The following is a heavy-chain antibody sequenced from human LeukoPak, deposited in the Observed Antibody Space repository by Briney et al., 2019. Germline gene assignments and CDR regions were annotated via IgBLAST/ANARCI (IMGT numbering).Heavy chain of an antibody. CDR2: IGSSDSTT. D-gene: IGHD5-12*01. J-gene: IGHJ4*02. CDR3: ARGDWLPLPYAFDH. Sequence: GGSLRLSCVASGFTFSSYEMNWVRQAPGKGLEWLSYIGSSDSTTHYADSVKGRFTISRDNAKNSLYLQMNSLRVEDTAVYYCARGDWLPLPYAFDHWGQGTLVTVSS. CDR1: GFTFSSYE. V-gene: IGHV3-48*03.